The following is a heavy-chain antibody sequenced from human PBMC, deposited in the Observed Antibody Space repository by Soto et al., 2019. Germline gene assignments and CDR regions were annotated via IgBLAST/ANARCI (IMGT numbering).Heavy chain of an antibody. J-gene: IGHJ4*02. Sequence: QVHLVQSGAEVKKPGASVKVSCKASGYTFTNYDINWVRQATRQGLEWMGWMKPNSGNTGYAPKFQGRVTMTRNTSMNTAYMELSSLTSEDTAVYYCVRSGYCTNGVCYYGDFDYWGQGTLVTVSS. V-gene: IGHV1-8*01. CDR1: GYTFTNYD. CDR3: VRSGYCTNGVCYYGDFDY. CDR2: MKPNSGNT. D-gene: IGHD2-8*01.